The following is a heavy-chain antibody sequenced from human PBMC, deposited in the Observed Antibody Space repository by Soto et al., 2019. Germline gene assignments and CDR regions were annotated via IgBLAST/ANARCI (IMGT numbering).Heavy chain of an antibody. J-gene: IGHJ4*01. Sequence: GGSLRLSCTASGFTFSSYNMNWVRQAPGKGLELVSSISSSSSYIYYADSVKGRFTISRDNAKNSLYLQMNSLRAEDTAVYYFAIVPVGNSYGVECYFDYWGHGTLVTVSS. CDR3: AIVPVGNSYGVECYFDY. D-gene: IGHD5-18*01. CDR1: GFTFSSYN. V-gene: IGHV3-21*01. CDR2: ISSSSSYI.